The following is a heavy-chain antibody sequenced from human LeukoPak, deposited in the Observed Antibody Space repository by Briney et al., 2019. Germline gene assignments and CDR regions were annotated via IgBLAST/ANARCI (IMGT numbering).Heavy chain of an antibody. CDR2: ISSSGGST. Sequence: RGSLRVPCTASGFSFSSYGMSWVRQAPGKGLEWVSVISSSGGSTYYADSVKGRLTISRDNSKNTLYLQMNSLRAEDTAVYYCAKGAWYHWNHYFDYWGQGTQVTVSS. CDR1: GFSFSSYG. D-gene: IGHD1-20*01. CDR3: AKGAWYHWNHYFDY. J-gene: IGHJ4*02. V-gene: IGHV3-23*01.